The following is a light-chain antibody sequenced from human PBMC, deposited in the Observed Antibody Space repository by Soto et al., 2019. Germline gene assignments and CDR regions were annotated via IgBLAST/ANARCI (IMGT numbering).Light chain of an antibody. CDR1: QSLLHRDGNKY. CDR3: MQALQAPYT. CDR2: LAY. J-gene: IGKJ2*01. Sequence: EIVMTQSPISLPVTPGEPASISCKSSQSLLHRDGNKYLDWYLQKPGRYPQLLIYLAYTRASGVPGRFSVSGSTIDFRLNSSRVETEDVGLYYCMQALQAPYTFGLGTNLDI. V-gene: IGKV2-28*01.